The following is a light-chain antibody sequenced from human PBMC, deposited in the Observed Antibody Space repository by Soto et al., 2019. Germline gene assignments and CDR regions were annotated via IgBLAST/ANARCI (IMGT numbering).Light chain of an antibody. CDR1: QSFSRSY. CDR3: HQYNNWRT. CDR2: GAS. J-gene: IGKJ5*01. V-gene: IGKV3-15*01. Sequence: EIVLTQSPGTLSLSPGERATLSCRASQSFSRSYLAWYQQKPGQPPRLLIYGASTRATGIPARFSGSGAGTEFTLTISSLQSEDFAVYYCHQYNNWRTFGQGTRLEI.